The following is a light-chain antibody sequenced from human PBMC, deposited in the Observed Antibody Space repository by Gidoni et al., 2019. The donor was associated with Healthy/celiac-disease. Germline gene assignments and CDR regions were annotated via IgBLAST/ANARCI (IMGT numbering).Light chain of an antibody. Sequence: IQMTQSPSSLSASVGDRVTITCRASQSISSYLNWYQQKPGKAPKLLIYAASSLQSGVPSMFSGSGSGTDLTLTISSLQPEDFATYYCQQSYSTPWTFGQGTKVEIK. V-gene: IGKV1-39*01. CDR3: QQSYSTPWT. CDR1: QSISSY. J-gene: IGKJ1*01. CDR2: AAS.